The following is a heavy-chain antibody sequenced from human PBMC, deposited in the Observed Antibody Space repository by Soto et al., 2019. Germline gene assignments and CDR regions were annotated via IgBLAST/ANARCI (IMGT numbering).Heavy chain of an antibody. CDR1: CCSISSGGYS. CDR3: ARPGPKYSYGYGPWFDP. CDR2: IYHSGST. D-gene: IGHD5-18*01. J-gene: IGHJ5*02. V-gene: IGHV4-30-2*01. Sequence: PSDTLCLTCVVACCSISSGGYSWCWIRQPPGKGLEWIGYIYHSGSTYYNPSLKSRVTISVDRSKNQFSLKLSSVTAADTAVYYCARPGPKYSYGYGPWFDPWGQGTLVTVSS.